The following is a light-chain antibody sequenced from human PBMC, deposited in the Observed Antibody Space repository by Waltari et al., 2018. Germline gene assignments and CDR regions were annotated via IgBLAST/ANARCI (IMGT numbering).Light chain of an antibody. Sequence: QSALTQPASVSGSPGQSITISCTGTSSDVGGYNYVSWYQQHPGKAPKLMIYEVSNRPSGVSNRFSGSKSGNTASLTISGLQAEDEADYDCSSYTSSSTLLYVFGTGTKVTVL. CDR2: EVS. J-gene: IGLJ1*01. CDR1: SSDVGGYNY. V-gene: IGLV2-14*01. CDR3: SSYTSSSTLLYV.